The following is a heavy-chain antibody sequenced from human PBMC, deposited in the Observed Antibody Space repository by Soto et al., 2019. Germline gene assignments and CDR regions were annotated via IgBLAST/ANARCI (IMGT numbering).Heavy chain of an antibody. J-gene: IGHJ1*01. D-gene: IGHD6-19*01. CDR3: AKEPGVRRSGWYFQH. Sequence: QVQLVESGGGVVQPGRSLRLSCAASGFTFSSYGMHWVRQAPGKGLEWVAVISHDGSVKYYADSVKGRFTMSRDNSKKTLSLQRNSLRAEDKAVYYCAKEPGVRRSGWYFQHWGQGTLVTVSS. V-gene: IGHV3-30*18. CDR2: ISHDGSVK. CDR1: GFTFSSYG.